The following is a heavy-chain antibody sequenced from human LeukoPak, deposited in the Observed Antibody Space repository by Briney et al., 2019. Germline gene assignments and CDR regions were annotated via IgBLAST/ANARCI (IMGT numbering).Heavy chain of an antibody. Sequence: GGSLRLSCAASGFTFSSYAVSWVRQAPGKGLEWVSTISGSGDNTHYADSVKGRFTISRDNSENTLYLQMNSLRAEDTALYYCAKDRRIAAAGTNYFDYWGQGTLVTVSS. CDR1: GFTFSSYA. CDR3: AKDRRIAAAGTNYFDY. CDR2: ISGSGDNT. V-gene: IGHV3-23*01. D-gene: IGHD6-13*01. J-gene: IGHJ4*02.